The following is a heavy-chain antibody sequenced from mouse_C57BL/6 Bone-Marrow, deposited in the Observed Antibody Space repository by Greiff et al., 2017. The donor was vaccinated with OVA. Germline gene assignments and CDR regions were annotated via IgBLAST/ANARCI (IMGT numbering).Heavy chain of an antibody. J-gene: IGHJ2*01. CDR2: ISYDGSN. V-gene: IGHV3-6*01. Sequence: EVQLQQSGPGLVKPSQSLSLTCSVTGYSITSGYYWNWIRQFPGNKLEWMGYISYDGSNNYNPSLKNLISITRDTSKNQFFLKLNSVTTEDTATYYCARGVGYYFDYWGQGTTLTVSS. D-gene: IGHD1-1*02. CDR3: ARGVGYYFDY. CDR1: GYSITSGYY.